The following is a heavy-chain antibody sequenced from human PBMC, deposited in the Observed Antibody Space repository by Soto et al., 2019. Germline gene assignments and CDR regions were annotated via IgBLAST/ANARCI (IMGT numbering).Heavy chain of an antibody. D-gene: IGHD4-4*01. J-gene: IGHJ4*02. Sequence: SETLSLTCAVSGGSINSGGYSWSWIRQPPGKGLEWIGYIYPSGSTYSNPSLKSQVTISVDKSKNQFSLNLTSVTAADTAVYYCARARGNNYFDYWGQGTLVTVS. V-gene: IGHV4-30-2*01. CDR1: GGSINSGGYS. CDR3: ARARGNNYFDY. CDR2: IYPSGST.